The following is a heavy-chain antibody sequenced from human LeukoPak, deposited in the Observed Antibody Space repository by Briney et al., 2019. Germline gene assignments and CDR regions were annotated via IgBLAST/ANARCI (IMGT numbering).Heavy chain of an antibody. CDR3: ARDPIPASPFTMIVVRDAFDI. CDR2: IYYSGST. CDR1: GGSVSSGSYY. D-gene: IGHD3-22*01. Sequence: MSSETLSLTCTVSGGSVSSGSYYWSWIRQPPGKGLEWIGYIYYSGSTYYNPSLKSRVTISVDTSKNQFSLKLSSVTAADTAVYYCARDPIPASPFTMIVVRDAFDIWGQGTMVTVSS. J-gene: IGHJ3*02. V-gene: IGHV4-31*03.